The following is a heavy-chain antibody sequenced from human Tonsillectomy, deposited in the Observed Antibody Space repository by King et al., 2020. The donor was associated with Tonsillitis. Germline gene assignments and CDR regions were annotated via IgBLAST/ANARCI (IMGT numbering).Heavy chain of an antibody. Sequence: QLVQSGGGLVKPGGSLRLSCAASGFTFSDYYMSWIRQAPGKGLEWVSYIGSSDTTQYYADSVKGRFTISRDNAKNSLYLQMISMRAEDTAVYYCARSGGDYGDFFGNAMDVWGQGTTVTVSS. D-gene: IGHD4-17*01. CDR2: IGSSDTTQ. CDR3: ARSGGDYGDFFGNAMDV. J-gene: IGHJ6*02. CDR1: GFTFSDYY. V-gene: IGHV3-11*01.